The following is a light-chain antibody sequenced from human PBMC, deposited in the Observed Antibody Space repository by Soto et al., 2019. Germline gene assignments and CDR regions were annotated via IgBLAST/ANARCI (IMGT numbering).Light chain of an antibody. CDR2: EVT. V-gene: IGLV2-8*01. Sequence: QSVLTQPPSASGSPGQSVTISCTGSSSDIGGYDFVSWYQQHPGKVPKLLIYEVTKRPSGVPDRFSGSKSGNTASLTVSGLQADDEADYHCCSHARSKNYYLFGPGTKVTVL. CDR1: SSDIGGYDF. J-gene: IGLJ1*01. CDR3: CSHARSKNYYL.